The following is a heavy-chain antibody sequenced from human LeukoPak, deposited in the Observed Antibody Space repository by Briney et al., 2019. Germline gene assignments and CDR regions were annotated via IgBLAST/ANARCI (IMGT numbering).Heavy chain of an antibody. D-gene: IGHD3-10*01. CDR3: ARESGSGYYYMDV. V-gene: IGHV1-69*05. Sequence: ASVKVSCKASGGTFSSYALSWVRQAPGQGLEWMGGIIPIFATANYAQNFQGRVTITTDESTNTAYMELSSLRSEDTAVYYCARESGSGYYYMDVWGKGTTVTVSS. CDR2: IIPIFATA. CDR1: GGTFSSYA. J-gene: IGHJ6*03.